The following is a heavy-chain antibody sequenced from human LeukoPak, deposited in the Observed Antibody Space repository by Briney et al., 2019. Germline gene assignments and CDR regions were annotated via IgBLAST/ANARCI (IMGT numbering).Heavy chain of an antibody. Sequence: ASVKVSCKASGYTYTDCYIHWVRQAPGQQLEWMGWIDTSSGGANNAHKFQGRVTMTRVTSISTAYMELGSLRSDDTALYYCAREYCSGGNCYQGFDYWGQGTLVTVSS. D-gene: IGHD2-15*01. CDR2: IDTSSGGA. V-gene: IGHV1-2*02. J-gene: IGHJ4*02. CDR3: AREYCSGGNCYQGFDY. CDR1: GYTYTDCY.